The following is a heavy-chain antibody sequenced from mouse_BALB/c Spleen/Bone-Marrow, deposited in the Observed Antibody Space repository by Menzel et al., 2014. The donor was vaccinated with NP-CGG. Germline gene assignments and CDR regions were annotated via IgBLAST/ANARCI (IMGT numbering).Heavy chain of an antibody. CDR3: ARRDDGYVFFDY. V-gene: IGHV1-4*01. CDR1: GYTFTTYT. Sequence: QVQLQQSGAELARPGASVKMSCRASGYTFTTYTIHWVRQRPEQGLEWIGYINPSSGYTNYNQKFKDKATLTADKSSSTAYMQLSSLTSEDSAVYYCARRDDGYVFFDYWGQGTTLTVSS. J-gene: IGHJ2*01. CDR2: INPSSGYT. D-gene: IGHD2-3*01.